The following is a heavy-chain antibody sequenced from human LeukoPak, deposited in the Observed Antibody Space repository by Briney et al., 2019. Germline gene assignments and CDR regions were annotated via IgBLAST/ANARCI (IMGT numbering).Heavy chain of an antibody. CDR2: IYSGGRT. Sequence: GGSLRLSCAASGFTVSSNYMSWVRQAPGKGLEWVSVIYSGGRTYYADSVKGRFTISRDNSKNTLYLQMNSLRAEDTAVYYCARDLSPPWYYGMDVWGQGTTVTVSS. CDR1: GFTVSSNY. J-gene: IGHJ6*02. CDR3: ARDLSPPWYYGMDV. V-gene: IGHV3-53*01.